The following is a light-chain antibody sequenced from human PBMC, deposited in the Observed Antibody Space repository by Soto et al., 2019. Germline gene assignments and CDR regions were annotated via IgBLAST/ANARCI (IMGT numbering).Light chain of an antibody. CDR1: QSVTSN. CDR2: GAS. V-gene: IGKV3-15*01. J-gene: IGKJ4*01. Sequence: ENVMTQSPVTLSVSPGDRATLSCRASQSVTSNLAWYQQKPGQAPRLLIHGASTRAPGTPARFSGSGSGTEFTLTISSLQSEDFAVYYCQQYDNWPLTFGGGTKVEIK. CDR3: QQYDNWPLT.